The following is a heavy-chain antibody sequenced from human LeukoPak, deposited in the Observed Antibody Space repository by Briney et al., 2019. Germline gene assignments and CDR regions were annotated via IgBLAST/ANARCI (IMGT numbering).Heavy chain of an antibody. J-gene: IGHJ6*03. Sequence: GGSLRLSCAASGFTFSSSWMHWVRQAPGKGLVWVSRINSDGSSTSYADSVKGRFTISRDNAKNTLYLQMNSLRPEDTAVYYCARDWGYCSGTSCYPRTYYYYYYMDVWGKGTTVTVSS. CDR1: GFTFSSSW. V-gene: IGHV3-74*01. D-gene: IGHD2-2*01. CDR2: INSDGSST. CDR3: ARDWGYCSGTSCYPRTYYYYYYMDV.